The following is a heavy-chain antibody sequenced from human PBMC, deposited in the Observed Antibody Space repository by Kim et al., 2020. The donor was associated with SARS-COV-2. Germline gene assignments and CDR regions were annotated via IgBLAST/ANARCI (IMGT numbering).Heavy chain of an antibody. CDR3: AREVAAAFDY. D-gene: IGHD6-25*01. J-gene: IGHJ4*02. Sequence: GRTYYTPSLKSGVTRSVDTSKNQFSLKLSSVTAADTAVYYCAREVAAAFDYWGQGTLVTVSS. V-gene: IGHV4-31*02. CDR2: GRT.